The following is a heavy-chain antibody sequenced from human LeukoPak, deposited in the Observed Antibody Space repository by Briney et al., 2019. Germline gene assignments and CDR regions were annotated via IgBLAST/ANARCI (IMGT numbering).Heavy chain of an antibody. CDR3: ARDGAVPGRWYFDL. D-gene: IGHD3-16*01. CDR1: GDSMSTYY. CDR2: IYYSGGT. J-gene: IGHJ2*01. Sequence: SETLSLTRTVPGDSMSTYYGSWIRQPLGKGLGWRGYIYYSGGTNYNTSLKSRVTISVDTSKNQFSLKLTSVTAADTAVYYCARDGAVPGRWYFDLWGRGTLVTVYS. V-gene: IGHV4-59*01.